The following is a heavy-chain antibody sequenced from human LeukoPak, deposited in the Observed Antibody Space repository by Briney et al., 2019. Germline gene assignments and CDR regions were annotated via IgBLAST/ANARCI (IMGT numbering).Heavy chain of an antibody. J-gene: IGHJ4*02. CDR3: AKGSSGGRPYYFDY. CDR1: GFTFDNYA. Sequence: GGSLRLSCAASGFTFDNYAMSWVRQAPGKGLEWVSAITDGGGSTYYADSVEGRFTISRDNSKNTLYLEMDTLRGEDTAVYFCAKGSSGGRPYYFDYWGQGTLVTVSS. V-gene: IGHV3-23*01. D-gene: IGHD6-19*01. CDR2: ITDGGGST.